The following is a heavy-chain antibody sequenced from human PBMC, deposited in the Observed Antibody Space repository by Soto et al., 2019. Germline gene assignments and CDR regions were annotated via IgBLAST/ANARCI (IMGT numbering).Heavy chain of an antibody. Sequence: LRLSCAGSGFTFGDSYMSWIRQAPGKGLEWLSYISPGSRYPAYADSVKGRFTISRDNAKRSLYLQMMSLTAEDTAMYYCASMVRGVIYWFDPWGQGTLVTVSS. CDR1: GFTFGDSY. V-gene: IGHV3-11*03. J-gene: IGHJ5*02. D-gene: IGHD3-10*01. CDR2: ISPGSRYP. CDR3: ASMVRGVIYWFDP.